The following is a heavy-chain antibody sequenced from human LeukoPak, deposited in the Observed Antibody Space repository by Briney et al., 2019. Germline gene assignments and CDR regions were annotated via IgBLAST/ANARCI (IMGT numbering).Heavy chain of an antibody. CDR2: INPNSGGT. V-gene: IGHV1-2*02. Sequence: ASVKVSCKASGYTFTGYYMHWVRQAPGQGPEWMGWINPNSGGTNYAQKFQGRVTMTRDTSISTAYMELSRLRSDDTAVYYCASSSLDDYGDTPFDYWGQGTLVTVSS. D-gene: IGHD4-17*01. J-gene: IGHJ4*02. CDR3: ASSSLDDYGDTPFDY. CDR1: GYTFTGYY.